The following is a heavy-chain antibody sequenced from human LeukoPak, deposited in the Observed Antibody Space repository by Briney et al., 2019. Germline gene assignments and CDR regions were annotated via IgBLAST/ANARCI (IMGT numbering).Heavy chain of an antibody. Sequence: GGSLRLSCAASGFTFSSYSMNWVRQAPGKGLEWVSYISSSSSTIYYADSVKGRFTISRDNAKNSLCLQMNGLRAEDTAVYYCAKERGVGATTGSLATFDYWGQGTLVTVSS. D-gene: IGHD1-26*01. CDR2: ISSSSSTI. CDR3: AKERGVGATTGSLATFDY. V-gene: IGHV3-48*01. J-gene: IGHJ4*02. CDR1: GFTFSSYS.